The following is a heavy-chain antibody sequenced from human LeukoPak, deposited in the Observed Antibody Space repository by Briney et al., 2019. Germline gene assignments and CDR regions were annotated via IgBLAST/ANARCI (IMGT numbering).Heavy chain of an antibody. CDR2: LPPDGSYQ. Sequence: GRSLRLSCAASGFTFSDYTMQWVRQAPGKGLEWVALLPPDGSYQYYADSLKGRFTISRDNFKNALYLQMNSLRAEDTAVYYCARDPNGDYIGAFDMWGPGTMVTVSS. CDR1: GFTFSDYT. V-gene: IGHV3-30*04. D-gene: IGHD4-17*01. CDR3: ARDPNGDYIGAFDM. J-gene: IGHJ3*02.